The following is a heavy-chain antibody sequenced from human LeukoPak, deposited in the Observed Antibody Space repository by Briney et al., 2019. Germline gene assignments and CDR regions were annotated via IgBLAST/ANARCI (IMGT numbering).Heavy chain of an antibody. D-gene: IGHD2-2*01. Sequence: GGSLRLSCAASGFTFSSYWMYWVRQAPGKGLVWVSRINSDGSTTSYADSVKGRFTISRDNAKNTLYLQMNSMRAEDTAVYYCTKDDDSTSYYFDYWGQGTLVTVSS. J-gene: IGHJ4*02. CDR2: INSDGSTT. CDR1: GFTFSSYW. V-gene: IGHV3-74*01. CDR3: TKDDDSTSYYFDY.